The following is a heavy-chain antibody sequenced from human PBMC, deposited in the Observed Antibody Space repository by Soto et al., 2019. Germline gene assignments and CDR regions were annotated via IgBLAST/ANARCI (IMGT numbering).Heavy chain of an antibody. CDR3: AKRGDILDVSSSFVGYGMDV. V-gene: IGHV3-23*01. D-gene: IGHD2-15*01. CDR2: IRGNGAGI. Sequence: PGGSVRLTFVASGFTFRIYAMTWVRQAPGKGLEWVARIRGNGAGISYADSVKGRFTISRDNSKNTVYLQMNSLRADDTAVYFCAKRGDILDVSSSFVGYGMDVWGQGTTVTVSS. CDR1: GFTFRIYA. J-gene: IGHJ6*02.